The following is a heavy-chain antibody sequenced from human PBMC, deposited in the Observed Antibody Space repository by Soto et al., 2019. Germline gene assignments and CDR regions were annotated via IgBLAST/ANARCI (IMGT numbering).Heavy chain of an antibody. CDR1: GYTFTSYG. J-gene: IGHJ4*02. CDR3: AIPYCSGGSCYSNFGY. D-gene: IGHD2-15*01. CDR2: ISAYNGNT. V-gene: IGHV1-18*01. Sequence: ASVKVSCKASGYTFTSYGISWVRQAPGQGLEWMGWISAYNGNTNYAQKLQGRVTMITDTSTSTAYMELRSLRSDDTAVYYCAIPYCSGGSCYSNFGYWGQGTLVTVSS.